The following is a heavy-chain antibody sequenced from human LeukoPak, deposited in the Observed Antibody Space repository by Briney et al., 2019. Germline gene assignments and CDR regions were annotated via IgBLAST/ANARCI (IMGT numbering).Heavy chain of an antibody. CDR2: ISSSSSYI. J-gene: IGHJ6*03. CDR1: GFTFSSYW. D-gene: IGHD3-3*01. V-gene: IGHV3-21*01. CDR3: ARGRGRFLEWLDYYYMDV. Sequence: PGGSLRLSCAASGFTFSSYWMNWVRQAPGKGLEWVSSISSSSSYIYYADSVKGRFTISRDNAKNSLYLQMNSLRAEDTAVYYCARGRGRFLEWLDYYYMDVWGKGTTVTVSS.